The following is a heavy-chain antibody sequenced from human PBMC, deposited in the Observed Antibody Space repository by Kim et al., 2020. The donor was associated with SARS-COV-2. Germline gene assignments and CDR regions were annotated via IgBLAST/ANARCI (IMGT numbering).Heavy chain of an antibody. CDR1: GGSISSSSYF. CDR2: IYYSGST. Sequence: SETLSLTCTVSGGSISSSSYFWGWIRQPPGKGLEWIGNIYYSGSTYYNPSLKSRVTISVDTSKNQFSLKLSSVTAADTAVYYCASRPVGPGGWFDSWGQG. CDR3: ASRPVGPGGWFDS. D-gene: IGHD2-2*01. J-gene: IGHJ5*02. V-gene: IGHV4-39*01.